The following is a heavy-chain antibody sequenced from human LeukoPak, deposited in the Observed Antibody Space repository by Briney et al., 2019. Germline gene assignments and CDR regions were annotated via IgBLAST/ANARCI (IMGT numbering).Heavy chain of an antibody. CDR1: GGSISSYS. CDR2: IYYSGSA. Sequence: SETLSLTCTVSGGSISSYSWSWIRPPPGKGLGWIAYIYYSGSANYNPSLKSRLTITVDTSKNQFSLKLSSVTAADTAVYYCARGPYSTTPYWYFDLWGRGTLVTVSS. CDR3: ARGPYSTTPYWYFDL. V-gene: IGHV4-59*01. J-gene: IGHJ2*01. D-gene: IGHD1-1*01.